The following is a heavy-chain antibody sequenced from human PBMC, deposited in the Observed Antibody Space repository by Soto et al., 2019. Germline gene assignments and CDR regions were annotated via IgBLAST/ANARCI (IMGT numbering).Heavy chain of an antibody. V-gene: IGHV4-59*01. CDR2: IYYSGST. D-gene: IGHD3-3*01. CDR3: ARDQGFLEGNCFDI. Sequence: PGKGLEWIGYIYYSGSTNYNPSLKSRVTISVDTSKNQFSLKLSSVTAADTVVYYCARDQGFLEGNCFDIWGQG. J-gene: IGHJ5*02.